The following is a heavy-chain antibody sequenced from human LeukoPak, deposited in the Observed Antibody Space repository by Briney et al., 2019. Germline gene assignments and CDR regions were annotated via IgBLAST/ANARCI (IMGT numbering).Heavy chain of an antibody. J-gene: IGHJ2*01. D-gene: IGHD6-6*01. Sequence: SQTLSLTCAVSGGSISSGGYSWSWIRQPPGKGLEWIGYIYHSGSTYYNPSLKSRVTISVDRSKNQFSLKLSSVTAADTAVYYCARAGSSPGHDYWYFDLWGRGTLVTVSS. CDR3: ARAGSSPGHDYWYFDL. CDR2: IYHSGST. CDR1: GGSISSGGYS. V-gene: IGHV4-30-2*01.